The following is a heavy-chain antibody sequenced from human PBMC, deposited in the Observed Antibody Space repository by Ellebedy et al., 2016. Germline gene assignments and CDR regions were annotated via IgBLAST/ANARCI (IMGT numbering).Heavy chain of an antibody. CDR1: GFTFSSYW. Sequence: GGSLRLSCAASGFTFSSYWMHWVRQAPGKGLEWVSLISWDGGSTYYADSVKGRFTISRDNSKNSLYLQMNSLRTEDTALYYCAKDRSSGWFDYWGQGTLVTVSS. J-gene: IGHJ4*02. CDR2: ISWDGGST. V-gene: IGHV3-43*01. D-gene: IGHD6-19*01. CDR3: AKDRSSGWFDY.